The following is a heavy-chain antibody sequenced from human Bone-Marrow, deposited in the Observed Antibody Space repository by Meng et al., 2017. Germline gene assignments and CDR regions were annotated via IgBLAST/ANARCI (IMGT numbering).Heavy chain of an antibody. CDR3: AKEDGGYDSYYFDY. CDR2: ISWNSGSI. D-gene: IGHD3-16*01. V-gene: IGHV3-9*01. Sequence: SLKISCAASGFTFDDYAMHWVRQAPGKGLEWVSGISWNSGSIGYADSVKGRFTISRDNAKNSLYLQMNSLRAEDTALYYCAKEDGGYDSYYFDYWGQGTLVTVSS. J-gene: IGHJ4*02. CDR1: GFTFDDYA.